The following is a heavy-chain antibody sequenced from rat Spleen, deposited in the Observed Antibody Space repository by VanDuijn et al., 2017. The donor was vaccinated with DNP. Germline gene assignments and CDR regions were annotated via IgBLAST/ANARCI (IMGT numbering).Heavy chain of an antibody. Sequence: EVKLVESGGGLVQPGRSLILSCTASGFTFSDHNMAWVRQAPKKGLEWVATISYAGSSTYYRDSVKGRFIISRNNAKSTLYLQMDSLRSDDTATYYCAGRPPPTRGPFDYWGQGIMVTVSS. J-gene: IGHJ2*01. CDR1: GFTFSDHN. CDR2: ISYAGSST. V-gene: IGHV5-7*01. CDR3: AGRPPPTRGPFDY. D-gene: IGHD1-4*01.